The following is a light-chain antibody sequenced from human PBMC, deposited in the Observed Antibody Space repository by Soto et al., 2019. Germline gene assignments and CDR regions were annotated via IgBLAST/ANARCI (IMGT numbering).Light chain of an antibody. CDR2: GAS. V-gene: IGKV3-20*01. J-gene: IGKJ1*01. Sequence: IVLTQSPGTLCLAPGERGTLSCRASQSVTTRLAWYQHKPGQAPRLLMSGASSRASGVPVRFSGSGSGTDFTLTISRLEPEDFAVYYCQQYGRSPWTFGQGTKVDI. CDR1: QSVTTR. CDR3: QQYGRSPWT.